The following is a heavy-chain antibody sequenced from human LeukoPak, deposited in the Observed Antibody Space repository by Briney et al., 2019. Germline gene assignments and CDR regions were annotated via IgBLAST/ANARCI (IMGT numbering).Heavy chain of an antibody. J-gene: IGHJ4*02. CDR1: GLTFSVAG. CDR3: AKRSCSGTTCYPLDY. D-gene: IGHD6-19*01. V-gene: IGHV3-23*01. Sequence: QPGGSLRRSCAASGLTFSVAGMHWVRQAPGKGLEWVSAITGNGGSTYYADSVEGRFTISRDNSKSTLYLQMNRLRAEDTAIYYCAKRSCSGTTCYPLDYWGQGTLVTVSS. CDR2: ITGNGGST.